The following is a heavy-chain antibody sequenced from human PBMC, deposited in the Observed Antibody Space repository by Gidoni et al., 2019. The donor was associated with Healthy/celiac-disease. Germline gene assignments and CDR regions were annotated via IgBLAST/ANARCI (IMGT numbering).Heavy chain of an antibody. D-gene: IGHD6-19*01. CDR1: GGSVSSGSYY. CDR3: AREEKGSVDY. V-gene: IGHV4-61*01. Sequence: QVQLQESGPGLVKPSETLSLTCTVSGGSVSSGSYYWSWIRQPPGKGLEWIGYIYYSGSTNYNPSLKSRVTLSVDTSKNQFSLKLSSVTAADTAVYYCAREEKGSVDYWGQGTLVTVSS. J-gene: IGHJ4*02. CDR2: IYYSGST.